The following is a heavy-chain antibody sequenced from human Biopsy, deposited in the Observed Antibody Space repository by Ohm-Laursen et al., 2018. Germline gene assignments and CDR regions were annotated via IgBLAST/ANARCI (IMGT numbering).Heavy chain of an antibody. CDR2: VDWDDYK. D-gene: IGHD6-13*01. V-gene: IGHV2-70*11. Sequence: TQTLTLTCSFSGFSLSARGMCVSWIRQAPGKALEWLARVDWDDYKDYSASLQTKLSISKDTSNDQVVLTVNNVDPADTATYYCARTPILIVSAGLVYRHRRHIQGMDVWGQGIAVTVS. CDR3: ARTPILIVSAGLVYRHRRHIQGMDV. CDR1: GFSLSARGMC. J-gene: IGHJ6*02.